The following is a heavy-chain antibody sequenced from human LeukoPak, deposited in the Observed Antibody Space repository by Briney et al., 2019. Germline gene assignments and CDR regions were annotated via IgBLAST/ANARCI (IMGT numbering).Heavy chain of an antibody. CDR3: ARVSSSGWRRFKGNDAFDI. J-gene: IGHJ3*02. CDR1: GFTFSNYW. V-gene: IGHV3-74*01. Sequence: RESLRLSCAASGFTFSNYWMHWVRQAPGKGLVWVSRINSDGSSRNYADPVKGRFTISRDNAKNTLYLQMHSLRAEDTAVCYCARVSSSGWRRFKGNDAFDIWGQGTVVTVSS. D-gene: IGHD6-19*01. CDR2: INSDGSSR.